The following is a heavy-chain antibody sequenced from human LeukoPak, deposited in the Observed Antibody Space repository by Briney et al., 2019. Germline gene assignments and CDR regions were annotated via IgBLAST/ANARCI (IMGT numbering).Heavy chain of an antibody. Sequence: SVKVSCKASGGTFSSYAISWVRQAPGQGLEWMGGIIPIFGTANHAQKFQGRVTITADESTSTAYMELSSLRSEDTAVYYCAGGVLVERWFDPWGQGTLVTVSS. CDR3: AGGVLVERWFDP. CDR1: GGTFSSYA. V-gene: IGHV1-69*13. CDR2: IIPIFGTA. J-gene: IGHJ5*02. D-gene: IGHD1-1*01.